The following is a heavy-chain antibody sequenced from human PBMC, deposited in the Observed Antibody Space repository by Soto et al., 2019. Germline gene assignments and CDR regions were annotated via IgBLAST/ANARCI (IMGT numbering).Heavy chain of an antibody. J-gene: IGHJ6*03. CDR3: AKGRNSSGWPRYYYYYMDV. CDR1: GFTFSSYA. V-gene: IGHV3-23*01. D-gene: IGHD6-19*01. Sequence: GGSLRLSCAASGFTFSSYAMSWVRQAPGKGLEWVSAISGSGGSTYYADSVKGRFTISRDNSKNTLYLQMNSLRAEDTAVYYCAKGRNSSGWPRYYYYYMDVWGKGTTVTVSS. CDR2: ISGSGGST.